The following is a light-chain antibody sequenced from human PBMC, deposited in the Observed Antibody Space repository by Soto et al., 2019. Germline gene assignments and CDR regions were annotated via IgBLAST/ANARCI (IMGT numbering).Light chain of an antibody. J-gene: IGKJ4*01. CDR1: ESISSF. CDR3: QQRTNWPPT. V-gene: IGKV3-11*01. Sequence: EIVLTQSPATLSLSPGERATLSCRASESISSFLAWYQQKPGQAPRLLIYDTSNRAAGIPARFSGSGSGPDFTHTISSLEPEDFAIYHCQQRTNWPPTFGGGTKVEIK. CDR2: DTS.